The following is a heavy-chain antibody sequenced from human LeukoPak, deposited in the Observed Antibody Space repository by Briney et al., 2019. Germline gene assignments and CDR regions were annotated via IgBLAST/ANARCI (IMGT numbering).Heavy chain of an antibody. J-gene: IGHJ4*02. CDR2: IHHSARY. D-gene: IGHD3-10*01. CDR3: ARGGNRFGGFYFDY. CDR1: ADSLSSGGHY. Sequence: SQTLSLTCTVSADSLSSGGHYWAWIRQFPGKGLESIGFIHHSARYRHNPSLKDRFAISVDTSRKQFALKLSSVTAADTAMYYCARGGNRFGGFYFDYWGQGIQVIVSS. V-gene: IGHV4-31*03.